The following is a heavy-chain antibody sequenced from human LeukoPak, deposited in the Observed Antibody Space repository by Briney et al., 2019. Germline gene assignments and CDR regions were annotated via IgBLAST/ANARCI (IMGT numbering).Heavy chain of an antibody. D-gene: IGHD3-22*01. J-gene: IGHJ4*02. CDR3: ARDQQWLLAYYFDY. CDR2: IWYDGSNK. Sequence: GGSLRLSCAASGFTFSSYGMHWVRQAPGKGLEWVAVIWYDGSNKYYADSVKGRFTISRDNSKNTLYLQMNSLRAEDTAVYYCARDQQWLLAYYFDYWGQGTLVTVSS. CDR1: GFTFSSYG. V-gene: IGHV3-33*01.